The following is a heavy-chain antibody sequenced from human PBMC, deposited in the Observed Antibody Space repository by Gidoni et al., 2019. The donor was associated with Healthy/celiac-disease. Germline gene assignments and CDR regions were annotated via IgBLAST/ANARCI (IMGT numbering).Heavy chain of an antibody. J-gene: IGHJ6*02. V-gene: IGHV1-69*01. CDR2: IIPIFGTA. CDR3: ARGSRGDILTGYYFQYYGMDV. Sequence: GQGLEWMGGIIPIFGTANYAQKFQGRVTITADESTSTAYMELSSLRSEDTAVYYCARGSRGDILTGYYFQYYGMDVWGQGTTVTVSS. D-gene: IGHD3-9*01.